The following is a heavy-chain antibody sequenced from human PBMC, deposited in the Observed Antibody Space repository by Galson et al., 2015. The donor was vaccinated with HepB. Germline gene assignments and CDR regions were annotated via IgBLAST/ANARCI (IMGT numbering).Heavy chain of an antibody. CDR1: GFPVSSYY. CDR3: ARQAITGTDSFDI. D-gene: IGHD1-20*01. V-gene: IGHV3-53*01. Sequence: SLRLSCAASGFPVSSYYMSWVRQAPGKGLEWVSLIYSGGSQDYAEPLEGRFTISRERFKNTLYLKMNSLRAEDTAVYYCARQAITGTDSFDIWGRGTVVTVSS. J-gene: IGHJ3*02. CDR2: IYSGGSQ.